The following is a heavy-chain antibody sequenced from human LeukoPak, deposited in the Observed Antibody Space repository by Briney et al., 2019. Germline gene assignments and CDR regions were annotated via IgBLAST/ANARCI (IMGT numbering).Heavy chain of an antibody. CDR1: GFTFRGCV. D-gene: IGHD3-9*01. CDR2: ISGSGGST. V-gene: IGHV3-23*01. J-gene: IGHJ4*02. Sequence: QSGGSLRLSCAASGFTFRGCVMSWVRQAPGKGLEWVSAISGSGGSTYYADSVKGRFTISRDNSKNTLYLQMNSLRAEDTAVYYCAKEPTGGMARYFDWLLDTYYFDYWGQGTLVTVSS. CDR3: AKEPTGGMARYFDWLLDTYYFDY.